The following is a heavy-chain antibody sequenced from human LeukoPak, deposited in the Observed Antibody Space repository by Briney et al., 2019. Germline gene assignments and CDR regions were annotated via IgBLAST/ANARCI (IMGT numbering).Heavy chain of an antibody. CDR1: GFTFSSYG. Sequence: GGSLRLSCAASGFTFSSYGMHWVRQAPGKGLEWLAFIRYDGSNKYYADSVKGRFTTSRDNSKNTLYLQMNSLRAEDTAVYYCARCRDDSSGSGGYYYMDVWGKGTTVTVSS. V-gene: IGHV3-30*02. CDR3: ARCRDDSSGSGGYYYMDV. J-gene: IGHJ6*03. CDR2: IRYDGSNK. D-gene: IGHD3-22*01.